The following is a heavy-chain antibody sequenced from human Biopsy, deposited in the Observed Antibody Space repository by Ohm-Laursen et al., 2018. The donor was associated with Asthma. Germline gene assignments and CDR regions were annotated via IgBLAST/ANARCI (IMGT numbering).Heavy chain of an antibody. CDR1: GDTFRTSA. V-gene: IGHV1-24*01. D-gene: IGHD4-17*01. CDR2: HDHEEGGT. J-gene: IGHJ4*02. CDR3: ASDFPKDYVRYNFQF. Sequence: ASVKVSCKTSGDTFRTSAFSWVRQAPGQGLEWMGGHDHEEGGTVNARRFQGRVTMTEDASTDTAYMELSSLSSDDTAVYYCASDFPKDYVRYNFQFWGQGTLVTVSS.